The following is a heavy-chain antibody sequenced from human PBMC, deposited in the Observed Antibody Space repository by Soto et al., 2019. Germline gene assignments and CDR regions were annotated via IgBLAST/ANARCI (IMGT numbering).Heavy chain of an antibody. CDR1: GGSLTRGDHY. V-gene: IGHV4-30-4*08. J-gene: IGHJ5*02. D-gene: IGHD2-21*02. CDR3: ARTVFSKTLSTAHWFDP. Sequence: QVHLQESGPGLVRPSETLSLTCSVSGGSLTRGDHYWSWIRQTPGKGLEWIGYIFYTGTSYYNPSLQSRLSISVDTSSNQFSLKVTSVTAADTAIYFCARTVFSKTLSTAHWFDPWGQGILVTVAS. CDR2: IFYTGTS.